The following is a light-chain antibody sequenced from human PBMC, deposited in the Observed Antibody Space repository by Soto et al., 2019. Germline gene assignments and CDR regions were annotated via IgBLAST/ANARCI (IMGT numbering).Light chain of an antibody. CDR1: QGISSA. J-gene: IGKJ5*01. V-gene: IGKV1-13*02. Sequence: ALQLTQSPSSLSASVGDRVSITCRASQGISSALAWYQHKPGKAPKILIYDASSLQSGVPSRFSGSESGTECTLTISGLQPEDFATYYCQQLKTYPFTFGQGTRLEIK. CDR2: DAS. CDR3: QQLKTYPFT.